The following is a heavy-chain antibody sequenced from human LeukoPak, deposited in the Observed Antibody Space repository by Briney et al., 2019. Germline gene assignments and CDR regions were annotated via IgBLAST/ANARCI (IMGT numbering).Heavy chain of an antibody. CDR3: ARESSGSYFFDY. CDR1: GGSTSSSNYY. D-gene: IGHD1-26*01. J-gene: IGHJ4*02. CDR2: IYYSGST. V-gene: IGHV4-61*01. Sequence: SETLSLTCIVSGGSTSSSNYYWSWIRQPPGKGLEWIGYIYYSGSTNYNPSLKSRVTISVDTSKNQFSLKLSSVTAADTAVYYCARESSGSYFFDYWGQGTLVTVSS.